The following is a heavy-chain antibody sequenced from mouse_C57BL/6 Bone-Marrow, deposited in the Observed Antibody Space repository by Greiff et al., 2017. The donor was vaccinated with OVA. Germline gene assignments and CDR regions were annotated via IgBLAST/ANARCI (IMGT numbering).Heavy chain of an antibody. J-gene: IGHJ1*03. Sequence: EVQLVESGGGLVQPKGSLKLSCAASGFSFNTYAMNWVRQAPGKGLEWVARIRSKSNNYATYYADSVKDRFTISRDDSESMLYLQMNNLKTEDTAMYYCVSSYYYGSSPWYFDVWGTGTTVTVSS. V-gene: IGHV10-1*01. CDR1: GFSFNTYA. D-gene: IGHD1-1*01. CDR2: IRSKSNNYAT. CDR3: VSSYYYGSSPWYFDV.